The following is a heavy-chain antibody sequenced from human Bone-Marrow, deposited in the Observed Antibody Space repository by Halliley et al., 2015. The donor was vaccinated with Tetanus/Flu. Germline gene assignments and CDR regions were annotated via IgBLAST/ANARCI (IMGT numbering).Heavy chain of an antibody. Sequence: AVLSFDAYNEQYADSVKGRFSVSRDNPKNTLYLQMDSLRAEDTAVYYCAKDLGTAVVSPLPDFWGHGTQVTVSS. CDR3: AKDLGTAVVSPLPDF. D-gene: IGHD2-21*01. J-gene: IGHJ4*01. CDR2: LSFDAYNE. V-gene: IGHV3-30*18.